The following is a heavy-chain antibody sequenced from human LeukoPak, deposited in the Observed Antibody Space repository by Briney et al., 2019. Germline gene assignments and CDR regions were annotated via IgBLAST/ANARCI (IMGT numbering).Heavy chain of an antibody. CDR3: VRSSGSMDV. V-gene: IGHV3-64*01. D-gene: IGHD3-10*01. J-gene: IGHJ6*02. CDR2: ISSNGGST. Sequence: GGSLRLSCAASGFTFSSYAMHWVRQAPGKGLEYVSAISSNGGSTYYANSVKGRFTISRDNSKNTLYLEMNSLRVEDTAVYYCVRSSGSMDVWGQGTTVTVSS. CDR1: GFTFSSYA.